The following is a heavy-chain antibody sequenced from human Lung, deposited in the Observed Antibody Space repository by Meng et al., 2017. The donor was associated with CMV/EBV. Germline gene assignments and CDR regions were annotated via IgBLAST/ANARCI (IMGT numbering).Heavy chain of an antibody. CDR3: ARDRRSSTDLYFGLAV. V-gene: IGHV1-2*02. J-gene: IGHJ6*01. CDR1: GYIFSDYY. D-gene: IGHD2-2*01. Sequence: ASXXVSXKASGYIFSDYYVHWVRQAPGQGLEWMGWINPKSGGTNYAQKLQGRVTLTRDTSISTTYMDLSSLTSDDTAVYYCARDRRSSTDLYFGLAVWGQGTXVTVSS. CDR2: INPKSGGT.